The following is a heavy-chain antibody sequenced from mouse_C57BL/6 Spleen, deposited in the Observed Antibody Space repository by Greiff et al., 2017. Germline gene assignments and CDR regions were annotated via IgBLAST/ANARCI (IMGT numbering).Heavy chain of an antibody. V-gene: IGHV7-3*01. D-gene: IGHD1-1*01. CDR3: ARWGTTVAHWYFEV. Sequence: EVLLVESGGGLVQPGGSLSLSCAASGFTFTDYYMSWVRQPPGQALEWLGFIRNKANGYTTEYSASVKGRFTISRDTSQSILYLQMNALRAEDSATYYCARWGTTVAHWYFEVWGTGATVTAST. CDR2: IRNKANGYTT. CDR1: GFTFTDYY. J-gene: IGHJ1*03.